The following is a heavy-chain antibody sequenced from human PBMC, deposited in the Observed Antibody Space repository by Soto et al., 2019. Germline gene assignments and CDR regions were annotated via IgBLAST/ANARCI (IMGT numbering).Heavy chain of an antibody. D-gene: IGHD5-12*01. CDR2: INPDNGGT. CDR1: GYTFTYYF. Sequence: XSVKVSCNASGYTFTYYFIHWVRQAPGQGLEWMGWINPDNGGTVYAQKFQGRITMARDTPVSTVYMELSGLRSGDTAVYYCTRSNQYSASLEFDVWGQGTLVTVSS. V-gene: IGHV1-2*02. J-gene: IGHJ4*02. CDR3: TRSNQYSASLEFDV.